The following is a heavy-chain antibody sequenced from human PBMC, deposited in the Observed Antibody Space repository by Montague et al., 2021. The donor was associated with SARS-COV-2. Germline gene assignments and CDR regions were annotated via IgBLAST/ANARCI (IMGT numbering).Heavy chain of an antibody. CDR1: GGSISNCY. CDR2: IYYSGST. D-gene: IGHD3-10*01. CDR3: ARGIYGPDAFDI. J-gene: IGHJ3*02. Sequence: SETLSLTCTVSGGSISNCYWSWIRQPPGKGLEWIGDIYYSGSTNYNPSLKSRVTISLDTSKNQFSLKLNSVTAADTAVYYCARGIYGPDAFDIWGQGTMVTVSS. V-gene: IGHV4-59*01.